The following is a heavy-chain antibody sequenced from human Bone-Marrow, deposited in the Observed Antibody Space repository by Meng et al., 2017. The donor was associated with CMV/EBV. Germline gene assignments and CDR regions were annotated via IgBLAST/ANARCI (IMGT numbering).Heavy chain of an antibody. CDR3: TRHALVVGWFDP. D-gene: IGHD2-21*01. Sequence: ASGSTVSGSAIHWVRQASGKGLEWVGRIRSKANSYATAYAASVKGRFTISRDDSKNTAYLQMNSLKTEDTAVYYCTRHALVVGWFDPWGQGTLVTVSS. CDR1: GSTVSGSA. J-gene: IGHJ5*02. V-gene: IGHV3-73*01. CDR2: IRSKANSYAT.